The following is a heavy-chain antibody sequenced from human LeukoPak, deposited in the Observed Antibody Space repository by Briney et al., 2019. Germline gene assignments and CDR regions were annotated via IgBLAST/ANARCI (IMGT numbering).Heavy chain of an antibody. CDR3: ARWPRNWIGMDV. J-gene: IGHJ6*02. V-gene: IGHV4-31*03. Sequence: SPTLSLTCTVSGGSISSGGYYWSWIRQHPGKGLEWIGYIYYSGSTYYNPSLKSRVTISVDTSKNQSSLKLSSVTAADTAVYYCARWPRNWIGMDVWGQGTTVTVSS. CDR2: IYYSGST. D-gene: IGHD1-14*01. CDR1: GGSISSGGYY.